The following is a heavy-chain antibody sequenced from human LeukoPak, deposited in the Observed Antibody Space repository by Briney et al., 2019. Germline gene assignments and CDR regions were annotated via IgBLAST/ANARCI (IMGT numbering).Heavy chain of an antibody. CDR2: ISSSGSTI. Sequence: GGSLRLSCAASGFTFSDYYMSWIRQAPGKGLEWVSYISSSGSTIYYADSVKGRFTISRDNAKNSLYLQMNSLRAEDTAVYYCAKDSPRVSFDYWGQGTLVTVSS. D-gene: IGHD2/OR15-2a*01. J-gene: IGHJ4*02. CDR3: AKDSPRVSFDY. V-gene: IGHV3-11*01. CDR1: GFTFSDYY.